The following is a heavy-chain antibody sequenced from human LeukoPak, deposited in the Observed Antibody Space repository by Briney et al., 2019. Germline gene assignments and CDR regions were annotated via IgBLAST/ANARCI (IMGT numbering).Heavy chain of an antibody. CDR1: GYTFTGYY. CDR2: INPNSGGT. V-gene: IGHV1-2*06. Sequence: ASVKVSCKASGYTFTGYYMHWVRQAPGQGLEWMGRINPNSGGTNYAQKFQGSVTMTRDTSISTAYMELSRLRSDDTAVYYCARASSATFHFDYWGQGTLVTVSS. CDR3: ARASSATFHFDY. J-gene: IGHJ4*02. D-gene: IGHD2-15*01.